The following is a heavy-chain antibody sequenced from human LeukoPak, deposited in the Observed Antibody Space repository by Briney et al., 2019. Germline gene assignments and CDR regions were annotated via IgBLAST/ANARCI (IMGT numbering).Heavy chain of an antibody. CDR1: GGSFSGYY. D-gene: IGHD3-22*01. Sequence: SETLSLTCAVYGGSFSGYYWSWIRQPPGQGLEWIGEINHSGSTNYNPSLKSRVTISVDTSKNQFSLKLSSVTAADTAVYYGATYDSSGYYRYFDYWGQGTLVTVSS. J-gene: IGHJ4*02. CDR2: INHSGST. V-gene: IGHV4-34*01. CDR3: ATYDSSGYYRYFDY.